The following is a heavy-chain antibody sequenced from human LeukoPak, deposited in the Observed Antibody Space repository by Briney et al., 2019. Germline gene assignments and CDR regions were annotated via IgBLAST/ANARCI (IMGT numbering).Heavy chain of an antibody. V-gene: IGHV4-59*08. CDR2: IDYSGST. CDR1: GGSISSYF. Sequence: PSETLSLTCTVSGGSISSYFWSWIRQPPRKGLEWIGYIDYSGSTNYNPSLKSRATISVGTSKNQFSLKLTSVTAADTAVYYCARRRTTGLSGYMDVWGNGTTVTVSS. CDR3: ARRRTTGLSGYMDV. D-gene: IGHD2-2*01. J-gene: IGHJ6*03.